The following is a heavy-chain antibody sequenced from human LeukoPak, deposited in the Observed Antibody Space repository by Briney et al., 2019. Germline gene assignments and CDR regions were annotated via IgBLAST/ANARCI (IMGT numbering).Heavy chain of an antibody. V-gene: IGHV1-2*02. CDR3: ARGRGYSYGSIDY. CDR1: GYTFTGYY. J-gene: IGHJ4*02. CDR2: INPNSGGT. D-gene: IGHD5-18*01. Sequence: ASVKVSCKASGYTFTGYYMHWVRQAPGQGLEWMGWINPNSGGTNYAQKFQGRVTMTRDTSISTAYMELSRLRSDDTAVYNCARGRGYSYGSIDYWGQGTLVTVSS.